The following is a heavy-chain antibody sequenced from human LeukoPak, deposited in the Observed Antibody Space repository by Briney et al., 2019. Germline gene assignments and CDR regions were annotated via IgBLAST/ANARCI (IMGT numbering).Heavy chain of an antibody. V-gene: IGHV4-59*01. D-gene: IGHD2-21*02. Sequence: SETLSLTCTVSGGSISSYYWSWIRQPQGQGLEWIGYIYYSGRTNSNPSLKSRVTISVDTSKNQFSLKLSSVTAADTGVYYCARVQGESDSSFDYWGQGTLVTVSS. CDR1: GGSISSYY. CDR2: IYYSGRT. J-gene: IGHJ4*02. CDR3: ARVQGESDSSFDY.